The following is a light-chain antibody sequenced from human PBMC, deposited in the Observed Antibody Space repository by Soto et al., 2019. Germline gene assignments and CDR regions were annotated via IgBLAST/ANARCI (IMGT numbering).Light chain of an antibody. J-gene: IGKJ2*01. CDR2: DAS. CDR1: QNINNY. CDR3: QQSYSAPYT. Sequence: DIQMTQSPSSLSASVGDRVTITCQASQNINNYLNWYQQKPGRAPKLLIYDASNLEAGVPSRFRGSGSGTDFSLTISSLQPEDVATYYCQQSYSAPYTFGQGTTLEIK. V-gene: IGKV1-39*01.